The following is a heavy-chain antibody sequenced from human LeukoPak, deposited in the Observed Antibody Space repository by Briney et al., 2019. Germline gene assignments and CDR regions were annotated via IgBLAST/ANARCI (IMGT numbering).Heavy chain of an antibody. CDR3: AKLPRVMWYGMDV. J-gene: IGHJ6*02. CDR1: GGSFSGYY. CDR2: VSYSGST. Sequence: PSETLSLTCAVYGGSFSGYYWSWIRQPPGKGLEWIGYVSYSGSTNYNPSLKSRVTISIDTSKNQFSLKLSSVTAADTAVYYCAKLPRVMWYGMDVWGQGTTVTVSS. V-gene: IGHV4-59*08. D-gene: IGHD2-21*01.